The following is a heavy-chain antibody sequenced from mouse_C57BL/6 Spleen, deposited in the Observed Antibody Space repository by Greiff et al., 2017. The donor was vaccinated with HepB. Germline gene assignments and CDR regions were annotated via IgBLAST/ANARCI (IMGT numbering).Heavy chain of an antibody. V-gene: IGHV1-15*01. CDR1: GYTFTDYE. CDR3: TRKYYGSSYVGYFDV. Sequence: QVQLQQSGAELVRPGASVTLSCKASGYTFTDYEMHWVKQTPVHGLEWIGAIDPETGGTAYNQKFKGKAILTADKSSSTAYMELRSLTSEDSAVYYCTRKYYGSSYVGYFDVWGTGTTVTVSS. CDR2: IDPETGGT. J-gene: IGHJ1*03. D-gene: IGHD1-1*01.